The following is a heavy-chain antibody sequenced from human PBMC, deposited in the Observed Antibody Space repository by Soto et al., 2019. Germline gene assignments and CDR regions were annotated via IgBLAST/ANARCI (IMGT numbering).Heavy chain of an antibody. CDR2: IIPIFGTA. V-gene: IGHV1-69*12. CDR1: GGTFSSYA. CDR3: AKYYYDSSGYHNWFDP. Sequence: QVQLVQSGAEVKKPGSSVKVSCKASGGTFSSYAISWVRQAPGQGLEWMGGIIPIFGTANYAQKFQGRVTITADEXTXRAYMELSSLRSEDTAVYYCAKYYYDSSGYHNWFDPWGQGTLVTVSS. J-gene: IGHJ5*02. D-gene: IGHD3-22*01.